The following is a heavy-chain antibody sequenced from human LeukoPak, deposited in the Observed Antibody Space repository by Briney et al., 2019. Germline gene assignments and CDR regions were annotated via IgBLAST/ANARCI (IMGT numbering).Heavy chain of an antibody. J-gene: IGHJ4*02. CDR3: AKASCSGGSCYLGPFDY. CDR1: KFTFSNYA. D-gene: IGHD2-15*01. V-gene: IGHV3-23*01. Sequence: PGGSLRLSCEASKFTFSNYAMTWVRQGPGKGLEWVSGISGSGGSTYYADSVKGRFTISRDNSKNTLYLQMNSLRAEDTAVYYCAKASCSGGSCYLGPFDYWGQGTLVTVSS. CDR2: ISGSGGST.